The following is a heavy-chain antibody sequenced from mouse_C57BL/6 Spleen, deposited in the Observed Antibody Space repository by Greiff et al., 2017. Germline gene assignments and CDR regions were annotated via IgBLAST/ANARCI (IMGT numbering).Heavy chain of an antibody. D-gene: IGHD2-4*01. CDR3: TRREGLRKFAY. J-gene: IGHJ3*01. CDR2: IDPETGGT. Sequence: QVQLKQSGAELVRPGASVMLSCKASGYTFTDYEMHWVKQTPVHGLEWIGAIDPETGGTAYNQKFKGKAILTADKSSSTAYMELRSLTSEDSAVYYCTRREGLRKFAYWGQGTLVTVSA. V-gene: IGHV1-15*01. CDR1: GYTFTDYE.